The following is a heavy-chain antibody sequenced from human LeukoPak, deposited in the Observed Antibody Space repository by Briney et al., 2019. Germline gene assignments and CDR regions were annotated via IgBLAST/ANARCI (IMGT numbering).Heavy chain of an antibody. CDR2: INPNSGGT. CDR3: ARKPLEDYYDSSGYYSHFDY. J-gene: IGHJ4*02. Sequence: ASVKVSCKASGYTFTGYYMHWVRQAPGQGLEWMGWINPNSGGTNYAQKFQGRVTMTRDTSISTAYMELSRLRSDDTAVYYCARKPLEDYYDSSGYYSHFDYWGQGTLVTVSS. CDR1: GYTFTGYY. D-gene: IGHD3-22*01. V-gene: IGHV1-2*02.